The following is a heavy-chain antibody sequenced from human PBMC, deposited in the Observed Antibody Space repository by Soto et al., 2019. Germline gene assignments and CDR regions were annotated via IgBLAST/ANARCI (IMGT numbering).Heavy chain of an antibody. D-gene: IGHD2-8*01. J-gene: IGHJ6*03. Sequence: SETLSLTCTVSGGSISSYYWSWIRQPPGKGLEWIGYIYYSGRTNYNPSLKSRVTISVDTSKNQFSLKLSSVTAADTAVYYCASQVQTVYAPTGSYYMDVWGKGTTVTVSS. CDR1: GGSISSYY. V-gene: IGHV4-59*08. CDR3: ASQVQTVYAPTGSYYMDV. CDR2: IYYSGRT.